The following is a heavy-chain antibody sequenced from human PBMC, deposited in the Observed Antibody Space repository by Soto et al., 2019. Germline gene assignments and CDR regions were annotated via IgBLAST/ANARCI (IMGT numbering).Heavy chain of an antibody. Sequence: QVQLQESGPGLVKPSGTLSLTCAVSGGSLSSSNWWSWVRQPPGKGLAWIGEIYHSGSTNHNPSLKSRVTISVDKSKNQFSLKLCSVTAADTAVYYCARSEVVAATAITFDYWGQGTLVTVSS. CDR2: IYHSGST. D-gene: IGHD2-15*01. CDR1: GGSLSSSNW. J-gene: IGHJ4*02. V-gene: IGHV4-4*02. CDR3: ARSEVVAATAITFDY.